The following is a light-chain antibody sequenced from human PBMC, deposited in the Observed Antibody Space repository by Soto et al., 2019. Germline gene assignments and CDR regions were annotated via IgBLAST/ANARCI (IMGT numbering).Light chain of an antibody. J-gene: IGKJ2*01. CDR2: VAS. CDR1: QSVSSSY. Sequence: EIVLTQSPGTLSLSPGERATLSCRASQSVSSSYLAWYQQKPGQAPRLLIYVASSRATGIPDRFSGSGSGTDVTITISRLEPEDFAVYSCQQYGSSPPYTFGQGTKLEIK. V-gene: IGKV3-20*01. CDR3: QQYGSSPPYT.